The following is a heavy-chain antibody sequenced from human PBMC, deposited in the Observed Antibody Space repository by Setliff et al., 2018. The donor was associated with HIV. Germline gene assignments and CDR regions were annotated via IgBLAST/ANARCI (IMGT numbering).Heavy chain of an antibody. CDR3: ARDRHSSGLGSYGP. J-gene: IGHJ5*02. CDR1: GGSFGVYR. D-gene: IGHD3-10*01. CDR2: IDSSGTT. Sequence: ASETLSLTCTISGGSFGVYRWSWIRQSAGRGLEWIGRIDSSGTTDYKPSLKGRVAISVDTSSNQFSLRVTSVTAADTAVYFCARDRHSSGLGSYGPWGPGILVTVSS. V-gene: IGHV4-4*07.